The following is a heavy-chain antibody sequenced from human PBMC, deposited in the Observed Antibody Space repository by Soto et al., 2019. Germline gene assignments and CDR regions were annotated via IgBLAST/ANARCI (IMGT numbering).Heavy chain of an antibody. CDR2: INPKNAGT. Sequence: QARLVQSGAEVKKPGASVKVSCKASGFTFSGYYLHWVRQAPGRGLEWMGWINPKNAGTNYTHKFHGWVTMTRDTYINTAYMELTRLRYDDTAVYYCARVRVAPPGDTYSAMDVWGQGTTVTVSS. J-gene: IGHJ6*02. D-gene: IGHD1-26*01. CDR3: ARVRVAPPGDTYSAMDV. V-gene: IGHV1-2*04. CDR1: GFTFSGYY.